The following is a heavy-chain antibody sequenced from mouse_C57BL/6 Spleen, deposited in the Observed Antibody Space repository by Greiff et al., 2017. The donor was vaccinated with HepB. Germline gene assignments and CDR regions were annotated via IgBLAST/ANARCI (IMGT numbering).Heavy chain of an antibody. J-gene: IGHJ3*01. V-gene: IGHV1-5*01. D-gene: IGHD1-1*01. CDR1: GYTFTSYW. CDR2: IYPGNSDT. Sequence: EVQLQQSGTVLARPGASVKMSCKTSGYTFTSYWMHWVKQRPGQGLEWIGAIYPGNSDTSYNQKFKGKAKLTAVTSASTAYMELSSLTNEDSAVYYCTKFLTTVVEGFAYWGQGTLVTVSA. CDR3: TKFLTTVVEGFAY.